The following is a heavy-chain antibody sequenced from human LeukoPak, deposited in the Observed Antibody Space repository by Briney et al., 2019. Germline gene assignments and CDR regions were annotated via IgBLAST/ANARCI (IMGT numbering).Heavy chain of an antibody. V-gene: IGHV1-18*01. CDR3: ARVAEDCSSTSCYAGVDY. D-gene: IGHD2-2*01. CDR1: GYTFTSYG. CDR2: ISAYNGNT. Sequence: ASVKVSCKASGYTFTSYGISWVRQAPGQGLEWMGWISAYNGNTNYAQKLQGRVTMTTDTSTSTAYMELRSLRSDDTAAYYCARVAEDCSSTSCYAGVDYWGQGTLVTVSS. J-gene: IGHJ4*02.